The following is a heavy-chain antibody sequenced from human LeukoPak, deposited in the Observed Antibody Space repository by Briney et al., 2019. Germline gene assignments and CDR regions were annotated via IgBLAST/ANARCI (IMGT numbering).Heavy chain of an antibody. J-gene: IGHJ3*02. CDR3: TREDDSSGYRPFDI. CDR2: INPNSGGT. D-gene: IGHD3-22*01. V-gene: IGHV1-2*06. Sequence: ASAKVSCKASGYTFTGYYIHWVRQAPGQGLEWMGRINPNSGGTNYAQKFQGRVTMTRDTSISTAYMDLSSLRSDDTAVYYCTREDDSSGYRPFDIWGQGTMVTVSS. CDR1: GYTFTGYY.